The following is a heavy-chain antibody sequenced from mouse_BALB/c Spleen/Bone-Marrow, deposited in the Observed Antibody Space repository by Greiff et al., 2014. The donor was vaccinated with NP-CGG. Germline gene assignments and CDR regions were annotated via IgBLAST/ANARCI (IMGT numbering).Heavy chain of an antibody. V-gene: IGHV3-8*02. CDR2: ISHSGST. J-gene: IGHJ4*01. CDR1: GDSITSGY. Sequence: VQLQQSGPSLVKPSQTLSLTCSVTGDSITSGYWNWTRKFPGNKLEYMGYISHSGSTYYNPSLKSRISITRDTSKNQYYLQLNSVTTEDTATYYCARAGYRYDVGYAMDYWGQGTSVTVSS. CDR3: ARAGYRYDVGYAMDY. D-gene: IGHD2-14*01.